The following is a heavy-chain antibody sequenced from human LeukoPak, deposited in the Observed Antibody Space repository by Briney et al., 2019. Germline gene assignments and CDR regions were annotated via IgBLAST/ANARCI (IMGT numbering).Heavy chain of an antibody. CDR1: RFTFSDHY. CDR3: VARISGTTE. Sequence: GSLRLSCAASRFTFSDHYMDWVRQAPGKGLEWVARIKNRANSNIIDYAASVKGRFTISRDDSKNSLFLQMSSLEAEDTAVYYCVARISGTTEWGQGTLVIVSS. J-gene: IGHJ4*02. D-gene: IGHD1-7*01. V-gene: IGHV3-72*01. CDR2: IKNRANSNII.